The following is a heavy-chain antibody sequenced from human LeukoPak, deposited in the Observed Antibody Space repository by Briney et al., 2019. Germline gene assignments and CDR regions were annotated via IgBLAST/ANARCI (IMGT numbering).Heavy chain of an antibody. J-gene: IGHJ4*02. V-gene: IGHV1-18*01. D-gene: IGHD6-19*01. CDR2: ISAYNGNT. CDR1: GYTFTSYA. Sequence: ASVKVSCKASGYTFTSYAMNWVRQAPGQGLEWMGWISAYNGNTNYAQKLQGRVTMTTDTSTSTAYMELRSLRSDDTAVYYCARGPVAGYATFDYWAREPWSPSPQ. CDR3: ARGPVAGYATFDY.